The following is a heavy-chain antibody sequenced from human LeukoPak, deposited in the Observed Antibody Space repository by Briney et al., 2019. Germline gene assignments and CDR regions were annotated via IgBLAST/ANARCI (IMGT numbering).Heavy chain of an antibody. Sequence: SETLSLTGTVSGGSISSSSYYWGWIRQPPGKGLEWIGSLYYSGSTYYNPSLKSRVTISVDTSKNQFSLKLSSVTAADTAVYYCARITVTTGGVDYWGQGTLVTVSS. D-gene: IGHD4-17*01. V-gene: IGHV4-39*01. CDR1: GGSISSSSYY. CDR2: LYYSGST. J-gene: IGHJ4*02. CDR3: ARITVTTGGVDY.